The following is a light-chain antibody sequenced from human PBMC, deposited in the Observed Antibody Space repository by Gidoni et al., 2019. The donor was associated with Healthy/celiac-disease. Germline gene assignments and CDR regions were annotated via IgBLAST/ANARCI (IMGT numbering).Light chain of an antibody. J-gene: IGKJ5*01. CDR2: GAS. CDR3: QQYNNWPPGVT. V-gene: IGKV3-15*01. CDR1: QSVSSN. Sequence: EIVMTQSPATLSVSPGERATLSCRASQSVSSNLAWYQQKPGQAPRLLIYGASTRATGIPARFSGSGSGTEFTLTISSLQSEDFAVYYCQQYNNWPPGVTLXXXTRLEIK.